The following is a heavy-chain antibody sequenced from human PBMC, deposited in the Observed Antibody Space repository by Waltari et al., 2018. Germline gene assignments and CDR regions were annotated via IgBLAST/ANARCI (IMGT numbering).Heavy chain of an antibody. CDR1: GGSISSGGYY. V-gene: IGHV4-31*03. D-gene: IGHD7-27*01. Sequence: QVQLQESGPGLVKPSQTLSLTCTVSGGSISSGGYYWSWLRQHPGKGLAWIGYLYHSGSTYYNPSLKRRVTISVDRSKNQFSLKLSSVTAADTAVYYCARRFNSGIFDYWGQGTLVTVSS. J-gene: IGHJ4*02. CDR2: LYHSGST. CDR3: ARRFNSGIFDY.